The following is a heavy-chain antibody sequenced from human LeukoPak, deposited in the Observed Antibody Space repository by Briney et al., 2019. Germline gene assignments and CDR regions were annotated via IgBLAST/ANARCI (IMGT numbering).Heavy chain of an antibody. Sequence: GGSLRLSCAASGFTFSSYGMHWVRQAPGKGLEWVAVIWYDGSNKYYADSVKGRFTISRDNSKNTLYLQMNSLRAEDTAVYYCAGEDLSGWQSDFDYWGQGTLVTVSS. CDR3: AGEDLSGWQSDFDY. J-gene: IGHJ4*02. V-gene: IGHV3-33*01. CDR2: IWYDGSNK. D-gene: IGHD6-19*01. CDR1: GFTFSSYG.